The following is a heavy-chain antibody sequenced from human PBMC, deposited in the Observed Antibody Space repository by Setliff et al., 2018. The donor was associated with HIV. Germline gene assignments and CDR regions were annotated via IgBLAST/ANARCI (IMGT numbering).Heavy chain of an antibody. V-gene: IGHV4-61*02. CDR1: GGSINSGGYY. CDR3: ARARYIVIRGDAGMDV. Sequence: PSETLSPTCTVSGGSINSGGYYWVWIRQPALKGLEWIGRIYTSGLTNYNPSLKSRVTISVDTSKNQVSLELSSVTASDTAVYYCARARYIVIRGDAGMDVWGPGTTVT. J-gene: IGHJ6*02. CDR2: IYTSGLT. D-gene: IGHD3-10*01.